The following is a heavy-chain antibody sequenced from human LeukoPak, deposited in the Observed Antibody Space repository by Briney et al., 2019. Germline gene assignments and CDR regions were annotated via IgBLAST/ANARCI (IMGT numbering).Heavy chain of an antibody. CDR2: INHSGST. CDR3: ARGSAEYDILTGSNFDY. V-gene: IGHV4-34*01. Sequence: ASETLSLTCAVYGGSFSGYYWSWIRQPPGKGLEWIGEINHSGSTNYNPSLKSRVTISVDTSKNQFSLKLSSVTAADTAVYYCARGSAEYDILTGSNFDYWGRGTLVTVSS. J-gene: IGHJ4*02. CDR1: GGSFSGYY. D-gene: IGHD3-9*01.